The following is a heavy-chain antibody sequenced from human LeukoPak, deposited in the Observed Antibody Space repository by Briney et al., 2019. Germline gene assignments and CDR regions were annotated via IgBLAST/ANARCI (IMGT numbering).Heavy chain of an antibody. J-gene: IGHJ4*02. Sequence: SETLSLTCAVYGGSFSGYYWSWVRQPPGKGLEWIGYIYYSGSTYYNPSLKSRVTISVDTSKNQFPRKLSSVTAADTAVYYCARDLGATFDYWGQGTLVTVSS. D-gene: IGHD1-26*01. CDR2: IYYSGST. V-gene: IGHV4-34*09. CDR3: ARDLGATFDY. CDR1: GGSFSGYY.